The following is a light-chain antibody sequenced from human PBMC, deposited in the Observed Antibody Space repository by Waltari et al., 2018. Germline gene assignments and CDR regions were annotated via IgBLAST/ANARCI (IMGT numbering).Light chain of an antibody. J-gene: IGKJ5*01. CDR1: QGISTD. CDR2: AAS. Sequence: QLTQSPSSLSASVGDRVTITCRASQGISTDLAWHQQKPGKAPNLPVCAASTLQSGVPSRFSGSGSGTEFTLTISSLQPEDFATYYCQRLNEFRITFGQGTRLVIK. CDR3: QRLNEFRIT. V-gene: IGKV1-9*01.